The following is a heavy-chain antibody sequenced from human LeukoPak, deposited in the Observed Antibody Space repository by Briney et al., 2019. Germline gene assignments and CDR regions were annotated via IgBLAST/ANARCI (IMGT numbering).Heavy chain of an antibody. CDR1: GESFSGYY. CDR2: INHSGST. D-gene: IGHD2/OR15-2a*01. J-gene: IGHJ5*02. Sequence: SETLSLTCAVYGESFSGYYWSWIRQPPGKGLEWIGEINHSGSTNYNPSLKSRVTISVDTSKNQFSLKLSSVTAADTAVYYCARAGNNWSDPWGQGTLVTVSS. V-gene: IGHV4-34*01. CDR3: ARAGNNWSDP.